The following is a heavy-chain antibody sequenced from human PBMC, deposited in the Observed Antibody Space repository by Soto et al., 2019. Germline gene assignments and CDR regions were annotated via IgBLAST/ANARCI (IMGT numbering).Heavy chain of an antibody. CDR3: ARASVLRFLEWSGQMGLTSPRYGMDV. V-gene: IGHV1-2*02. Sequence: ASVKVSCKASGYTFTGYYMHWVRQAPGQGLEWMGWINPNSGGTNYAQKFQGRVTMTRDTSISTAYMELSRLRSDDTAVYYCARASVLRFLEWSGQMGLTSPRYGMDVWGQGTTVTVSS. D-gene: IGHD3-3*01. CDR1: GYTFTGYY. CDR2: INPNSGGT. J-gene: IGHJ6*02.